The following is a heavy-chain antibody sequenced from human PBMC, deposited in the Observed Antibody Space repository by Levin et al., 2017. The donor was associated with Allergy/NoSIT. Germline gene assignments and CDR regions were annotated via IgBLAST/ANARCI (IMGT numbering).Heavy chain of an antibody. CDR1: GYTFTSYD. J-gene: IGHJ5*02. V-gene: IGHV1-8*01. CDR2: MNPNSGNT. D-gene: IGHD3-10*01. CDR3: ARPSTMVRGYNWFDP. Sequence: ASVKVSCKASGYTFTSYDINWVRQATGQGLEWMGWMNPNSGNTGYAQKFQGRVTMTRNTSISTAYMELSSLRSEDTAVYYCARPSTMVRGYNWFDPWGQGTLVTVSS.